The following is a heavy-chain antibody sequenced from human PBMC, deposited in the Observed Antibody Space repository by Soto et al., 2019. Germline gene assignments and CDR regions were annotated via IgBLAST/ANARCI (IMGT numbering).Heavy chain of an antibody. CDR3: ASQGLYYYGLDV. J-gene: IGHJ6*02. Sequence: GGSLRLSCAASGFPFSTYWMHWVRQAPGKGPVWVSRINNDGSTTRYADSVKGRFTISRDNAKNTLYLQMNSLRAEDTAVYYCASQGLYYYGLDVWGQGTTVTVSS. V-gene: IGHV3-74*01. CDR2: INNDGSTT. CDR1: GFPFSTYW.